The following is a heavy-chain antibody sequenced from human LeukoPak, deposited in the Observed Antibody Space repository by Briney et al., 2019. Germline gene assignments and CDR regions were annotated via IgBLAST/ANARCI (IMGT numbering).Heavy chain of an antibody. CDR3: ARERVTMVRGWHNWFDP. D-gene: IGHD3-10*01. V-gene: IGHV1-2*02. Sequence: ASVKVSCKASGYTFTDYYIHCVRQAPGQGLEWMGWINPNSGGTNYAQKLQGRVTMTTDTCTSTAYMELRSLRSDDTAVYYCARERVTMVRGWHNWFDPWGQGTLATVSS. CDR2: INPNSGGT. CDR1: GYTFTDYY. J-gene: IGHJ5*02.